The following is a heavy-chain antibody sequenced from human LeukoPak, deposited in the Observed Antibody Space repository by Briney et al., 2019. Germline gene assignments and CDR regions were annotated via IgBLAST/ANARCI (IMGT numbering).Heavy chain of an antibody. CDR2: TRNKANSYTT. D-gene: IGHD4-23*01. CDR1: GFTFSDHY. V-gene: IGHV3-72*01. Sequence: GGSPRLSCAASGFTFSDHYMDWVRQAPGKGLEWVGRTRNKANSYTTEYAASVKGRFTISRYDSKNSLYLQMNSLKPEDTAVYYCARDRDYGGNRGAFDIWGQGTMVTVSS. J-gene: IGHJ3*02. CDR3: ARDRDYGGNRGAFDI.